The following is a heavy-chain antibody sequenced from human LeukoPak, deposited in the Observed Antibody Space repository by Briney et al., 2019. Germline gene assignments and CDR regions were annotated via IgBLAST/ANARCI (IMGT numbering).Heavy chain of an antibody. CDR1: GFTFSSYS. Sequence: GGSLRLSCAASGFTFSSYSMNWVRQAPGKGLEWVSYISSSSSTIYYADSVKGRFTISRDNAKNSLYLQMNSLRAEDTAVYYCAVYYYGSGGDYWGQGTLVTVSS. CDR3: AVYYYGSGGDY. CDR2: ISSSSSTI. V-gene: IGHV3-48*04. D-gene: IGHD3-10*01. J-gene: IGHJ4*02.